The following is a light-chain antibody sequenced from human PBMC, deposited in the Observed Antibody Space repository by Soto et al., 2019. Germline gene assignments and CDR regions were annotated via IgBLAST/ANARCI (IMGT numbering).Light chain of an antibody. CDR2: EGS. J-gene: IGLJ1*01. CDR1: SSDVGSYNL. V-gene: IGLV2-23*01. Sequence: QSALTQPASVSGSPVQSITISCTGTSSDVGSYNLVSWYQQHPGKAPKLMIYEGSKRPSGVSNRFSGSKSGNTAPLTISGLQVEDEADYYCCSYAGSSTPHYVFGTGTQRTVL. CDR3: CSYAGSSTPHYV.